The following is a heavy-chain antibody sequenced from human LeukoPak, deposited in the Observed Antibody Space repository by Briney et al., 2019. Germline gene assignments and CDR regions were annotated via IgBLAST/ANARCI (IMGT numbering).Heavy chain of an antibody. CDR3: ARAFRARYFDL. Sequence: PSETLSLTCGVSVGSISSSIYYWGWIRPPPGQGLEWIGNIYYSGRTYDNPSLRGRVTISVDTSKNQFSLKVSSVTAADTAVYYCARAFRARYFDLWGRGTLVTVSS. CDR2: IYYSGRT. J-gene: IGHJ2*01. D-gene: IGHD2/OR15-2a*01. CDR1: VGSISSSIYY. V-gene: IGHV4-39*01.